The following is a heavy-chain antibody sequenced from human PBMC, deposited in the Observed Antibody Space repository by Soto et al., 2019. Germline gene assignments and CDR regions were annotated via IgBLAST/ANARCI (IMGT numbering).Heavy chain of an antibody. CDR1: GGTFSSYA. CDR2: IIPIFGTA. Sequence: QVQLVQSGAEVKKPGSSVKVSCKASGGTFSSYAISWVRQAPGQGLEWMGGIIPIFGTANYAQKFQGRVTIXXDXPXXTAYMELSSLRSEDTAVYYCARVSTGQSPIHAFDIWGQGTMVTVSS. CDR3: ARVSTGQSPIHAFDI. J-gene: IGHJ3*02. V-gene: IGHV1-69*12. D-gene: IGHD2-2*01.